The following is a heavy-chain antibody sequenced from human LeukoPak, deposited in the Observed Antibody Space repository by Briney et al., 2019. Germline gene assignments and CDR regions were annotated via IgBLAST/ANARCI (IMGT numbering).Heavy chain of an antibody. CDR3: ARGRFLEED. Sequence: SETLSLTCTVSGGSISSYYWSWIRQPPGKGLEWIGYIYYSGSTYYNPSLKSRVTISVDTSKNQFSLKLSSVTAADTAVYYCARGRFLEEDWGQGTLVTVSS. D-gene: IGHD3-3*01. CDR1: GGSISSYY. J-gene: IGHJ4*02. V-gene: IGHV4-59*01. CDR2: IYYSGST.